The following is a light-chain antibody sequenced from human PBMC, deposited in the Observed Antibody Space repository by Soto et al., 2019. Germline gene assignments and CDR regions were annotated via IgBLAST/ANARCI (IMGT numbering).Light chain of an antibody. CDR3: SSYTSFVV. CDR1: SSDVGGYNY. CDR2: DVS. V-gene: IGLV2-14*01. Sequence: QSVLTQPASVSGSPGQSITISCTGTSSDVGGYNYVSWYQQHPGKAPKLMIYDVSNRPSGVSNRFSGSKSGNTASLTICWVQAEDEAHDYCSSYTSFVVFGGGTKLTVL. J-gene: IGLJ2*01.